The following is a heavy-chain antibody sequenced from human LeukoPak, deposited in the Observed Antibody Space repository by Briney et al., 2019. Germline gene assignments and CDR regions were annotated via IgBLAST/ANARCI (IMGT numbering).Heavy chain of an antibody. Sequence: GSVKVSCKASGYTFTSYGISWARQAPGQGLEWMGWISAYNGNTSYAQKLQGRVTMTTDTSTSTAYMELRSLRSDDTAVYYCARVFVSTYYYDSSGYYLDYWGQGTLVTVSS. CDR1: GYTFTSYG. CDR2: ISAYNGNT. CDR3: ARVFVSTYYYDSSGYYLDY. J-gene: IGHJ4*02. V-gene: IGHV1-18*01. D-gene: IGHD3-22*01.